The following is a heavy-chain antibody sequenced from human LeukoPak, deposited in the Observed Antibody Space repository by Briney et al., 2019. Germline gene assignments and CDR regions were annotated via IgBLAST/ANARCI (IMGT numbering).Heavy chain of an antibody. D-gene: IGHD1-26*01. CDR2: ISSSSSYI. J-gene: IGHJ4*02. CDR3: ATWADGSYFDY. V-gene: IGHV3-21*04. CDR1: GFTFSSYS. Sequence: GGSLRLSCAASGFTFSSYSMNWVRQAPGNGLEWVSSISSSSSYIYYADSVKGRFTISRDNSKNTLYLQMNSLRAEDTAVYYCATWADGSYFDYWGQGTLVTVSS.